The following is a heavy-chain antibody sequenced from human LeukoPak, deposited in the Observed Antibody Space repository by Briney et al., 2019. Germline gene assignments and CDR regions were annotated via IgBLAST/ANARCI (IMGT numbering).Heavy chain of an antibody. CDR2: IYYSGST. V-gene: IGHV4-59*01. J-gene: IGHJ3*02. D-gene: IGHD3-9*01. Sequence: PSETLSLTCTGSGGSISSYYWSWIRQPPGKGLEWIGYIYYSGSTNYNPSLKSRVTISVDTSKNQFSLKLSSVTAADTAVYYCARDLQHYDILTGYSPGAFDIWGQGTMVTVSS. CDR1: GGSISSYY. CDR3: ARDLQHYDILTGYSPGAFDI.